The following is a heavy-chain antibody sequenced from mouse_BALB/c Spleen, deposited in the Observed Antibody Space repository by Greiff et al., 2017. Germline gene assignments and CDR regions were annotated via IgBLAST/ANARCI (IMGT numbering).Heavy chain of an antibody. V-gene: IGHV7-3*02. D-gene: IGHD2-12*01. CDR2: IRNKANGYTT. J-gene: IGHJ4*01. Sequence: EVMLVESGGGLVQPGGSLRLSCATSGFTFTDYYMSWVRQPPGKALEWLGFIRNKANGYTTEYSASVKGRFTISRDNSQSILYLQMNTLRAEDSATYYCARDPGYYSTRAMDYWGQGTSVTVSS. CDR3: ARDPGYYSTRAMDY. CDR1: GFTFTDYY.